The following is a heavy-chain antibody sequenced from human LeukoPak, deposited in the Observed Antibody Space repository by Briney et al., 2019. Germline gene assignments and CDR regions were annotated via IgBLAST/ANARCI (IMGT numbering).Heavy chain of an antibody. V-gene: IGHV3-66*01. J-gene: IGHJ4*02. CDR1: GFTVSSNY. CDR2: IYPNGNT. CDR3: ARDPSMPDY. Sequence: PGGSLRLSCAASGFTVSSNYMNWVRQAPGKGLEWVSMIYPNGNTFYTNSVKGRFTMSRDNSKNTLDLQMSSLRAEDTAVYYCARDPSMPDYWGQGTLVTVSS. D-gene: IGHD2/OR15-2a*01.